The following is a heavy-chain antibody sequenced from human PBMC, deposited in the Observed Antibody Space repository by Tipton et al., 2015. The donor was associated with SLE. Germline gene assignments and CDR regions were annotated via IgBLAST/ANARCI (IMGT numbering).Heavy chain of an antibody. CDR2: VSYRGDT. Sequence: TLSLTCTVSGGSISGSSYYWGWIRQPPGKRLEWIGSVSYRGDTYYNPSLQSRATISAETSKTQFSLMLTSVTAADTAVYYCARDRSSGYYWFDPWGQGTLVTVSS. J-gene: IGHJ5*02. V-gene: IGHV4-39*07. CDR3: ARDRSSGYYWFDP. CDR1: GGSISGSSYY. D-gene: IGHD3-22*01.